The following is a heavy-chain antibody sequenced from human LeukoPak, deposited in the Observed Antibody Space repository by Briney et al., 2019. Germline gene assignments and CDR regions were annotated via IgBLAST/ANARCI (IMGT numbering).Heavy chain of an antibody. V-gene: IGHV1-2*02. Sequence: ASVKVSCKASGYSFPDYYIHWVRQAPGQALEWMGWIFPNTGGTQFAQKFQGRFTMTRDTSISTAYMELSSLRSDDTAIYYCARDFSQYTGYWGQGTLVTVSS. CDR2: IFPNTGGT. CDR3: ARDFSQYTGY. J-gene: IGHJ4*02. CDR1: GYSFPDYY. D-gene: IGHD2-2*02.